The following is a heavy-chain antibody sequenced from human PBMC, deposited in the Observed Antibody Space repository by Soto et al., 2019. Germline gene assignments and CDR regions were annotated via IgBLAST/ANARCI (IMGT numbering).Heavy chain of an antibody. D-gene: IGHD4-17*01. CDR1: GFSLSNSGVG. CDR2: IYGDNDK. CDR3: AHCTLHDYGDYDPGTSHVFDS. V-gene: IGHV2-5*02. J-gene: IGHJ4*02. Sequence: QITLKESGPSPVKPTQTLTVPCTFSGFSLSNSGVGVAWIRQPPGKALEWLALIYGDNDKRYSTSLKTRLTITKDTSKNQVVLTMTNMDPVVTATYYCAHCTLHDYGDYDPGTSHVFDSWGQGTLVTVSS.